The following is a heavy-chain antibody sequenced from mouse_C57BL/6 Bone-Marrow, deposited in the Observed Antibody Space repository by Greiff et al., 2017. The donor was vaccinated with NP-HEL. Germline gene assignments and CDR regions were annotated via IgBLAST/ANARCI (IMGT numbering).Heavy chain of an antibody. CDR3: ARQKRLAY. Sequence: EVKLVESGGDLVKPGGSLKLSCAASGFTFSSYGMSWVRQTPDKRLEWVATISSGGSYTYYPDSVKGRFTISRDNAKNTVYLQMSSLKSEDTAMYYCARQKRLAYWGQGTLVTVSA. CDR1: GFTFSSYG. J-gene: IGHJ3*01. CDR2: ISSGGSYT. V-gene: IGHV5-6*01.